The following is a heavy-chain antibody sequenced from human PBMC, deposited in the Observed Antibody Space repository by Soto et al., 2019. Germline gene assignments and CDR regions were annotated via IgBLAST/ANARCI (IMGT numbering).Heavy chain of an antibody. V-gene: IGHV1-18*01. J-gene: IGHJ4*02. CDR3: AREVNWRLDS. CDR2: ISTNSGNT. D-gene: IGHD1-1*01. Sequence: QVQLVQSGAEVKKPGASVKVSCRASGYTFTTSGISWVRQAPGQGLEWMAWISTNSGNTNYAQNLQGRVTMTTDTSTSTAYMELRSLRSDGTAVYFCAREVNWRLDSWGQGTLVSVSS. CDR1: GYTFTTSG.